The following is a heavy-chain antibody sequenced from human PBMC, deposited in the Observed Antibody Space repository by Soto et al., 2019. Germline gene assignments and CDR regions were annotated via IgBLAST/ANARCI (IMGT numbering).Heavy chain of an antibody. J-gene: IGHJ4*02. CDR3: AREGDRYCSGGSCYYFDY. D-gene: IGHD2-15*01. CDR1: GGTFSSYA. V-gene: IGHV1-69*01. Sequence: QVQLVQSGAEVKKPGSSVKVSCKASGGTFSSYAISWVRQAPGQGLEWMGGIIPIFGTANYAQKFQGRVTITADETTSTAYMELSSLRSEDTAVYYCAREGDRYCSGGSCYYFDYWGQGTLVTVSS. CDR2: IIPIFGTA.